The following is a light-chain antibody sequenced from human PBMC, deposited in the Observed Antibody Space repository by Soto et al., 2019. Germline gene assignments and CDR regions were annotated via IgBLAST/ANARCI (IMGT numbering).Light chain of an antibody. CDR1: QSVASN. J-gene: IGKJ4*01. Sequence: DIVMTQSPATLSVSPGERATLSCRASQSVASNLAWYQQRPGQAPRLLIYGASTRATGVPARFSGSGSGTELTLTISSLQSEEFAVYYCHHYNNWPHTFGGGTKVEIK. CDR3: HHYNNWPHT. CDR2: GAS. V-gene: IGKV3-15*01.